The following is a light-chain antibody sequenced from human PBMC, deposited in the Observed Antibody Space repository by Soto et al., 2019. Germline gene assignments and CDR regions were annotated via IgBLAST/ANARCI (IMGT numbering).Light chain of an antibody. CDR1: SSDVGSYNL. J-gene: IGLJ3*02. CDR3: CSYAGSSTFL. V-gene: IGLV2-23*03. Sequence: QSALTQPASVSGSPGQSITISCTGTSSDVGSYNLVSWYQQHPGKAPELMIYEGSKRPSGVSNRFSGSKSGNTASLTISGLQAEDEADYYCCSYAGSSTFLFGGGTKLTVL. CDR2: EGS.